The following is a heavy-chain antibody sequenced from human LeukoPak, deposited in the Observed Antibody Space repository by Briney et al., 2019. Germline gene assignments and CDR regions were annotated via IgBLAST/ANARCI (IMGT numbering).Heavy chain of an antibody. Sequence: GSLRLSCAASGFTVSSNYMSWVRQPPGKGLEWIGSMYHGGNPNYNPSLKSRVTISLDTSKNQFSLKLNSVTAADTAIYYCVRDDYNNYGDVRGQGTLVTVSS. J-gene: IGHJ4*02. CDR3: VRDDYNNYGDV. D-gene: IGHD4-11*01. CDR2: MYHGGNP. CDR1: GFTVSSNY. V-gene: IGHV4/OR15-8*02.